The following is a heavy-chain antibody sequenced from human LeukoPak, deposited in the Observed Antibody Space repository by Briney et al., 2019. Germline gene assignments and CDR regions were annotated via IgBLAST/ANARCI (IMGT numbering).Heavy chain of an antibody. CDR2: IIPIFGTA. CDR3: ARVVYSGYDFLSYWFDP. CDR1: GGTFSSYA. D-gene: IGHD5-12*01. V-gene: IGHV1-69*05. J-gene: IGHJ5*02. Sequence: GASVKVSCKASGGTFSSYAISWVRQAPGQGLEWMGGIIPIFGTANYAQKFQGRVTITTDESTSTAYMELSRLRSEDTAVYYCARVVYSGYDFLSYWFDPWGQGTLVTVSS.